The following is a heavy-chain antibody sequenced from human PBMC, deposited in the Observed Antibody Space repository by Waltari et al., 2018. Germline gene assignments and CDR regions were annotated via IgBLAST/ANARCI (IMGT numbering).Heavy chain of an antibody. J-gene: IGHJ5*02. D-gene: IGHD3-16*02. V-gene: IGHV3-7*01. CDR2: IKKDGSEI. CDR1: GFDFSIFW. CDR3: VRVGEENSNSQYRWFDA. Sequence: DVQLVESGGGLVQPGGSLRLSCVVSGFDFSIFWMLWARQVPGKGLEWVANIKKDGSEIHYVDSVKGRFTISRDNAKKSVYLQMNSLRVEDTAVYFCVRVGEENSNSQYRWFDAWGQGSLVTVSS.